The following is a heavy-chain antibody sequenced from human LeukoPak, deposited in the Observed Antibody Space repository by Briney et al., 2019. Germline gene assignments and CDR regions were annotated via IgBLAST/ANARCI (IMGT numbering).Heavy chain of an antibody. CDR3: ARGRYCSSGVNCYVGGYFDY. V-gene: IGHV1-2*02. CDR1: GYTFTGYY. D-gene: IGHD2-15*01. CDR2: INPNSGGT. Sequence: ASVKVSCKASGYTFTGYYMHWVRQAPGQGLEWMGWINPNSGGTNYAQKFQGRVTMTRDTSISTAYMELSRLRSDDTAVYYCARGRYCSSGVNCYVGGYFDYWGQGTLVTVSS. J-gene: IGHJ4*02.